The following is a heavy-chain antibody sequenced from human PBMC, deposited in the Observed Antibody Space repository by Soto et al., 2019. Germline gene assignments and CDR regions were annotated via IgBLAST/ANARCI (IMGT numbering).Heavy chain of an antibody. CDR2: ISGSGGST. D-gene: IGHD3-10*01. V-gene: IGHV3-23*01. J-gene: IGHJ6*02. Sequence: PGGSLRLCCAASGFTFNDYAMNWVRQAPGKGPEWVSGISGSGGSTYHADSVKGRFTISRDNSKNTLYLQMNSLRAEDTAIYYCAKPTSGVPGYGMDVWGQGTTVTVSS. CDR3: AKPTSGVPGYGMDV. CDR1: GFTFNDYA.